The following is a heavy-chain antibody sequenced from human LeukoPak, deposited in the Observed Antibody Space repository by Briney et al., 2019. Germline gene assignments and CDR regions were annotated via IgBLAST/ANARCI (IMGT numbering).Heavy chain of an antibody. V-gene: IGHV3-43*02. D-gene: IGHD6-13*01. Sequence: QPGGSLRLSCAASGFTFDDYAMHWVRQAPGNGLEWVSLISGDGGSTYYADSVKGRFTISRDNSKNSLYLQMNSLRTEDTALYYCAKDFSPAAGTDSFDYWGQGTLVTVSS. CDR2: ISGDGGST. CDR3: AKDFSPAAGTDSFDY. CDR1: GFTFDDYA. J-gene: IGHJ4*02.